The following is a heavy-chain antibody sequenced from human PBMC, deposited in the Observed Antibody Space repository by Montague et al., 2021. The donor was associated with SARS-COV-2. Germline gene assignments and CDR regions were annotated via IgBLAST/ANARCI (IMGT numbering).Heavy chain of an antibody. CDR3: ARREYSYGLGD. J-gene: IGHJ4*02. CDR2: IYSSEST. Sequence: SETLSLTCTVSGGSISNYYWSWIRQPAGKGLEWIGRIYSSESTNYNPSLKSRISMSVDTSKNQFSLKLNSVTAADTALYYCARREYSYGLGDWGQGTLVTVSS. CDR1: GGSISNYY. V-gene: IGHV4-4*07. D-gene: IGHD5-18*01.